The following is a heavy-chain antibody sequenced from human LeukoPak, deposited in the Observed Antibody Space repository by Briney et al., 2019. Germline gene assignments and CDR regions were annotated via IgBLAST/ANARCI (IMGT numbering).Heavy chain of an antibody. J-gene: IGHJ4*02. CDR3: AKGDYSGSYYFDY. V-gene: IGHV3-23*01. CDR1: GFIFSSYG. Sequence: PGGSLRLSCAVSGFIFSSYGMSWVRQAPGKGLEWVSVIGSGGSTYYADSVKGRFTISRDNSKNTLYLQMNSLRTEDTAVYYCAKGDYSGSYYFDYWGQGTLVTVSS. D-gene: IGHD1-26*01. CDR2: IGSGGST.